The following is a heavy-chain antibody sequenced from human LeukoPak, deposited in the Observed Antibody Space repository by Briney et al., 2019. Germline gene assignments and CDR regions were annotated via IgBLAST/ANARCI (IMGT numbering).Heavy chain of an antibody. J-gene: IGHJ3*02. CDR1: GFTFSSYW. Sequence: GGSLRLSCAASGFTFSSYWMHWVRQAPGKGLVWVSRINTDGSSTSYADSVKGRFTISRDNAKNTLYLQMNSLRAEDTAVYYCARSPGSNYYDSSGYYDAFDIWGQGTMVTVSS. CDR2: INTDGSST. CDR3: ARSPGSNYYDSSGYYDAFDI. D-gene: IGHD3-22*01. V-gene: IGHV3-74*01.